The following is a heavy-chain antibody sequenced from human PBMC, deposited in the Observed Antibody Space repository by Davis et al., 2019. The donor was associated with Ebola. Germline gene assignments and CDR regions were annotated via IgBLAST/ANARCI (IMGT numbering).Heavy chain of an antibody. Sequence: GESLKISCAASGFTFSSYSMNWVRQAPGKGLEWVSSISSSSSYIYYADSVKGRFTISRDNSKNTLYLQMNSLRAEDTAVYYCAKIAAAIGYWGQGTLVTVSS. CDR2: ISSSSSYI. D-gene: IGHD6-13*01. CDR3: AKIAAAIGY. J-gene: IGHJ4*02. V-gene: IGHV3-21*01. CDR1: GFTFSSYS.